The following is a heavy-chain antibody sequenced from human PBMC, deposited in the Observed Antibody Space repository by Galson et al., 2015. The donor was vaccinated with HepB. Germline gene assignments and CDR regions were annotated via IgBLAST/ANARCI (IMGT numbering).Heavy chain of an antibody. CDR1: GFTFSTYA. Sequence: SLRLSCAASGFTFSTYAMRWVRQAPGKGLEWVSAISGSGDTTYYADSVKGRFTISRDNSKNTLYLQVNSLRAEDTAMYYCASGGTWGSYTDYWGQGTLVTVSS. J-gene: IGHJ4*02. CDR3: ASGGTWGSYTDY. CDR2: ISGSGDTT. D-gene: IGHD3-16*01. V-gene: IGHV3-23*01.